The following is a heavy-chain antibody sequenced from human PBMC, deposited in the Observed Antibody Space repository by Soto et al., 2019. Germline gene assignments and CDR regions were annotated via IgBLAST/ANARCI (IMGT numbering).Heavy chain of an antibody. D-gene: IGHD3-22*01. CDR2: IFHSGST. CDR1: GGSISSYY. V-gene: IGHV4-59*01. CDR3: VRSRDNGYYTYFDY. J-gene: IGHJ4*02. Sequence: QVQLQESGPGLVKPSETLSLTCTVSGGSISSYYWSWIRQPPGEGLEWIGYIFHSGSTKYNPSLKSPVTISVDMSKNQFSLKLSSVTAADTAVYYCVRSRDNGYYTYFDYWGQGTLVTVSS.